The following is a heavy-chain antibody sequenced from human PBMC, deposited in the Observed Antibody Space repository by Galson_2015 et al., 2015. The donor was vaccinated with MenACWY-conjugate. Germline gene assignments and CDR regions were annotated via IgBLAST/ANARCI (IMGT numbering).Heavy chain of an antibody. D-gene: IGHD1-1*01. CDR3: ARGTSGTFHLDS. CDR2: IYSDGDN. CDR1: WGPFSRRYW. J-gene: IGHJ4*02. Sequence: SEALFPTCGGFWGPFSRRYWWAWVPPPPRKGLGWGAGIYSDGDNNYKSALLGRLTILRDISQSQFSLRMTSVTAADTAVYFCARGTSGTFHLDSWGQGALVTVSS. V-gene: IGHV4/OR15-8*02.